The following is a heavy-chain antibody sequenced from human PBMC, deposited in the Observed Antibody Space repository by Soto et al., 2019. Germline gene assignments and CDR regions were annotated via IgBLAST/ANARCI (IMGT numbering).Heavy chain of an antibody. D-gene: IGHD2-8*01. CDR3: ARADKSLYSSNDF. CDR2: IKQDGSDE. CDR1: GFTFRDYW. J-gene: IGHJ4*02. V-gene: IGHV3-7*03. Sequence: VQLVESGGGLVRPGGSLRLSCAVSGFTFRDYWMSWVRQAPGKGLEWVANIKQDGSDEYYVDSMKGRISISRDNAGISLPLQMNSLRAEDTAVYFCARADKSLYSSNDFWGQGTLVTVSS.